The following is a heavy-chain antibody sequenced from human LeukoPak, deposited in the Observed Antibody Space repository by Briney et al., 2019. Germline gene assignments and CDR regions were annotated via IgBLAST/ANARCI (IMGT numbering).Heavy chain of an antibody. J-gene: IGHJ5*02. CDR1: GGSISSSSYY. D-gene: IGHD3-16*02. CDR2: IYYSGST. V-gene: IGHV4-39*07. Sequence: KSSETLSLTCTVSGGSISSSSYYWGWIRQPPGKGLEWIGSIYYSGSTYYNPSLKSRVTISVDTSKNQFSLKLSSVTAADTAVYYCARATRAEYDYVWGSYRTGTVDPWGQGTLVTVSS. CDR3: ARATRAEYDYVWGSYRTGTVDP.